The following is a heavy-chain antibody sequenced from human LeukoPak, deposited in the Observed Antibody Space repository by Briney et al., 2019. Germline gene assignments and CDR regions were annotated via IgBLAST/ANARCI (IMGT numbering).Heavy chain of an antibody. CDR1: GFTFSSNY. Sequence: QAGGSLRLSCAASGFTFSSNYMSWVRQAPGKGLEWVSVIFSGGGTYYADSVKGRFTISRDNFKNTLYLQMNSLRAEDTAVYYCARGGSTRIYYFDYWGQGTLVTVSS. V-gene: IGHV3-53*01. CDR2: IFSGGGT. J-gene: IGHJ4*02. CDR3: ARGGSTRIYYFDY.